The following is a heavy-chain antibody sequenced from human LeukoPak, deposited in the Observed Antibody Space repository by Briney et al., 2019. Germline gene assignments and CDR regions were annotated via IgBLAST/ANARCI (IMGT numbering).Heavy chain of an antibody. J-gene: IGHJ5*02. CDR1: GFAFGDYA. Sequence: GGSLRLSCTASGFAFGDYAMSWVRQAPGKGLEWVGFIRSKAYGGTTEYAASVKGRFTISRDDSKSIAYLQMNSLKTEDTAVYDCTSSYSSSWENWFDPWGQGTLVTVSS. CDR3: TSSYSSSWENWFDP. V-gene: IGHV3-49*04. D-gene: IGHD6-13*01. CDR2: IRSKAYGGTT.